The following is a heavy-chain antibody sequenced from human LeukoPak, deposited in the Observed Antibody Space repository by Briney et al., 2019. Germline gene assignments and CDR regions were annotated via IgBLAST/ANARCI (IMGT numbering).Heavy chain of an antibody. Sequence: HTGGSLRLSCAASGFTFSSYSMNWVRQAPGKGLEWVSYISSSSSTIYYADSVKGRFTISRDNAKNSLYLQMNSLRAEDTAVYYCARDRSGSRLDYWGQGTLVTVSS. CDR3: ARDRSGSRLDY. J-gene: IGHJ4*02. V-gene: IGHV3-48*04. D-gene: IGHD1-26*01. CDR2: ISSSSSTI. CDR1: GFTFSSYS.